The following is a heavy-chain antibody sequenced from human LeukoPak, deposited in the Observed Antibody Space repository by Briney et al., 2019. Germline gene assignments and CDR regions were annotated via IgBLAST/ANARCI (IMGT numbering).Heavy chain of an antibody. D-gene: IGHD2-8*01. CDR2: IKPDGSQK. CDR1: GLTFSNHW. J-gene: IGHJ4*02. Sequence: HTGGSLRLSRAASGLTFSNHWMIWVRQAPGKGLEWVATIKPDGSQKYYVDSVRGRFTISRDNAKNSLYLQINSLRAEYTAVCYTLTSMGYWGQGTLVTVSS. V-gene: IGHV3-7*01. CDR3: LTSMGY.